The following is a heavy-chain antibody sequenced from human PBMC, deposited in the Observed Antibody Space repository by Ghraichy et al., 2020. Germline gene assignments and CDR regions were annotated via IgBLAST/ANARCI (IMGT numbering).Heavy chain of an antibody. J-gene: IGHJ4*02. CDR2: IIPIFGTA. V-gene: IGHV1-69*13. D-gene: IGHD3-16*01. CDR1: GGTFSSYA. Sequence: SVKVSCKASGGTFSSYAISWVRQAPGQGLEWMGGIIPIFGTANYAQKFQGRVTITADESTSTAYMELSSLRSEDTAVYYCARGQGGAYYDYVWGSSPFDYWGQGTLVTVSS. CDR3: ARGQGGAYYDYVWGSSPFDY.